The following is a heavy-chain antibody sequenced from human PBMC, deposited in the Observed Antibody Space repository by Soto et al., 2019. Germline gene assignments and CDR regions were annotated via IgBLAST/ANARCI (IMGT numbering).Heavy chain of an antibody. D-gene: IGHD6-19*01. CDR1: GYTFTNYG. CDR3: ARSRSDYNYYYAMDV. Sequence: ASVKVSCKASGYTFTNYGITGVRQAPGQGLEWMGWISPYNGNTKYARKLQGRFTMTTDTFTGTAFMDLTSLRSDDTAVYYCARSRSDYNYYYAMDVWGQGTTVTVSS. V-gene: IGHV1-18*04. J-gene: IGHJ6*02. CDR2: ISPYNGNT.